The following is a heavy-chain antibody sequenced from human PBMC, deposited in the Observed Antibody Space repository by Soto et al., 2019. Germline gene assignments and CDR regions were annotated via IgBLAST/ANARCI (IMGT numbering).Heavy chain of an antibody. J-gene: IGHJ4*02. Sequence: ASVKVSCKASGYIFTSYYMHWVRQAPGQGLEWMGIINPSGGSTSYAQKFQGRVTMTRDTSTSTVYMELSSLRSEDTAVYYCAREATIAPAFDYWGQGTLVTVSS. V-gene: IGHV1-46*03. CDR1: GYIFTSYY. D-gene: IGHD5-12*01. CDR3: AREATIAPAFDY. CDR2: INPSGGST.